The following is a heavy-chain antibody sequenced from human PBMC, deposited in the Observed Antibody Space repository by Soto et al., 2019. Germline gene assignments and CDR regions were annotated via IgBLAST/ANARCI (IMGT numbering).Heavy chain of an antibody. J-gene: IGHJ6*02. CDR2: INSDGSST. D-gene: IGHD3-22*01. Sequence: GGSLRLSCAASVFTFSSYWMHWVRQAPGKGLVWVSRINSDGSSTSYADSVKGRFTISRDNAKNTLYLQMNSLRAEDTAVYYCARDRYYYDSSGGYGMDVWGQGTTVTVSS. CDR1: VFTFSSYW. V-gene: IGHV3-74*01. CDR3: ARDRYYYDSSGGYGMDV.